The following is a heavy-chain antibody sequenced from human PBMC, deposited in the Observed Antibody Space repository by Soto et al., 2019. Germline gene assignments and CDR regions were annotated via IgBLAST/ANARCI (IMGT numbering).Heavy chain of an antibody. CDR2: IIPLFGTA. V-gene: IGHV1-69*12. J-gene: IGHJ6*02. CDR3: ARGITGTVTYYYGMDV. Sequence: QVQLVQSGAEVKKPGSSVKVSCKASGGTFSSYAISWVRQAPGQGLEWMGAIIPLFGTADYAQKFQGRVTITADEYTSTAYMELSSMRSEDTAVYYCARGITGTVTYYYGMDVWGQGTTVTVSS. D-gene: IGHD1-20*01. CDR1: GGTFSSYA.